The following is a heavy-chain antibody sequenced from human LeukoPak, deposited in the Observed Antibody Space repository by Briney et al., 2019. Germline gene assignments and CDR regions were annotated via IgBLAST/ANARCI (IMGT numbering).Heavy chain of an antibody. CDR3: AKDTGYCSSTSCYILDY. CDR2: ISYDGSNK. CDR1: GFTFSSHG. J-gene: IGHJ4*02. V-gene: IGHV3-30*18. Sequence: GGSLRLSCAASGFTFSSHGMHWVRQAPGKGPEWVAVISYDGSNKYYADSVKGRFTISRDNSKNTLYLQMSSLRAEDTAVYYCAKDTGYCSSTSCYILDYWGQGTLVTVSS. D-gene: IGHD2-2*02.